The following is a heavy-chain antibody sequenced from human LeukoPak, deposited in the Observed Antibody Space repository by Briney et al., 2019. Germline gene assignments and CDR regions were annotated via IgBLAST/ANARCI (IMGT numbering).Heavy chain of an antibody. CDR1: GFTFSSYA. V-gene: IGHV3-30-3*01. J-gene: IGHJ4*02. CDR2: ISYGGSNK. CDR3: AKAPWGTIFGVATGYYFDY. D-gene: IGHD3-3*01. Sequence: GGSLRLSCAASGFTFSSYAMHWVRQAPGKGLEWVAVISYGGSNKYYADSVKGRFTISRDNSKNTLYLQMNSLRAEDTAVYYCAKAPWGTIFGVATGYYFDYWGQGTLVTVSS.